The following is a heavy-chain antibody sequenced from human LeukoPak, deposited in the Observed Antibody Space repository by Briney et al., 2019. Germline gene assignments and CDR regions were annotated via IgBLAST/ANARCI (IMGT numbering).Heavy chain of an antibody. CDR1: GFTFSDYY. J-gene: IGHJ4*02. D-gene: IGHD2-2*01. CDR2: ISASGSTT. V-gene: IGHV3-11*01. CDR3: ASQLYRGAFDY. Sequence: KPGGSLRLSCAASGFTFSDYYMSWIRQAPGKGLEWVSYISASGSTTSYGDSVKGRFTISRDNAKNSLYLQMNSLRAEDTAVYYCASQLYRGAFDYWGQGTLVTVSS.